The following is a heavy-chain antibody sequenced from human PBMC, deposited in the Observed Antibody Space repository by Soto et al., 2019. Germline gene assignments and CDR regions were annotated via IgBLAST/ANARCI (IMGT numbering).Heavy chain of an antibody. J-gene: IGHJ6*02. D-gene: IGHD3-10*01. V-gene: IGHV3-15*01. CDR1: GFTFSKAW. CDR3: TAAGVRGVVMSGMDV. CDR2: IRSNADGGTV. Sequence: DVQLVESGGGLVNPGGSLRLSCRTSGFTFSKAWRSWVRQAPGKGLEWVGRIRSNADGGTVEYAAPVKGRFIISRDDSTNTLYLQMNSLDTEDTGVYYCTAAGVRGVVMSGMDVWGQGTAVTVSS.